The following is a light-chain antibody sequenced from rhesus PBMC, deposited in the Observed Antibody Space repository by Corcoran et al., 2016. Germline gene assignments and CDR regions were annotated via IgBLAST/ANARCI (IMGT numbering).Light chain of an antibody. CDR2: GGS. J-gene: IGKJ1*01. V-gene: IGKV2-61*01. Sequence: DIVMTQTPLSLPVTPGEPASISCRSSQSLLHTDGYTYLDWYLQKPGQSPQLLIYGGSNRASGVPYRFSGSGSGTYFTLKISKVEARDVGVDYCMQHKALPWTFGQGTKVEIK. CDR1: QSLLHTDGYTY. CDR3: MQHKALPWT.